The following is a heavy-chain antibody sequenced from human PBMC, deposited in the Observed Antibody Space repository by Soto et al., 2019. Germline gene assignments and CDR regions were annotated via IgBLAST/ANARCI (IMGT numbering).Heavy chain of an antibody. CDR1: GGSFSGYY. CDR3: ARDAWIQLWVENYYYYGMDV. D-gene: IGHD5-18*01. V-gene: IGHV4-34*01. CDR2: INHSGST. Sequence: PSETLSLTCAVYGGSFSGYYWSWIRQPPGKGLEWIGEINHSGSTNYNPSLKSRVTISVDTSKNQFSLKLSSVTAADTAVYYCARDAWIQLWVENYYYYGMDVWGQGTTVTVSS. J-gene: IGHJ6*02.